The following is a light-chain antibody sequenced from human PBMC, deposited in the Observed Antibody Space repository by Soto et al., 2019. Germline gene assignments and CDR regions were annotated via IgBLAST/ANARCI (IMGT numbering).Light chain of an antibody. CDR2: TAS. CDR3: QQYESFPLT. J-gene: IGKJ4*01. Sequence: DIQMTQSPSSLPASVGDSVTITCRASQGINKFLAWFQQKPGTAPKSLISTASRLQSGVPSRFSGSGSGTHFTLTINNLQPEDFATYYCQQYESFPLTFGGGTRVEIK. CDR1: QGINKF. V-gene: IGKV1-16*01.